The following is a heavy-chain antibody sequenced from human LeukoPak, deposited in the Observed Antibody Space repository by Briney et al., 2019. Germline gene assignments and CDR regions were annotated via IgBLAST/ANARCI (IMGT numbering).Heavy chain of an antibody. CDR1: GFSLSSSGVG. J-gene: IGHJ6*03. CDR2: IYWNDDK. CDR3: AHRLSVATGDYMDV. Sequence: SGPTLVNPTQTLTLTCTFSGFSLSSSGVGVGWIRQPPGKVLEWLALIYWNDDKRYSPSLKSRLIITKDTSKNQVVLTMTNMDPVDTATYYCAHRLSVATGDYMDVWGKGTTVTVSS. D-gene: IGHD1-14*01. V-gene: IGHV2-5*01.